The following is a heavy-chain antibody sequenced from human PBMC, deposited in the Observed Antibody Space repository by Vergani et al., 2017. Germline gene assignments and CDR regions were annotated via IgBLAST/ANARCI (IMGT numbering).Heavy chain of an antibody. J-gene: IGHJ4*02. Sequence: VQLVESGGGVVQPGRSLRLSCAASGFTFSSYGMHWVRQAPGKGLEWVAVIWYDGSNKYYADSVKGRFTISRDNAKNSLYLQMNSLRAEDTAVYYCARVKKEMATINGWDYWGQGTLVTVSS. D-gene: IGHD5-24*01. CDR2: IWYDGSNK. V-gene: IGHV3-33*01. CDR3: ARVKKEMATINGWDY. CDR1: GFTFSSYG.